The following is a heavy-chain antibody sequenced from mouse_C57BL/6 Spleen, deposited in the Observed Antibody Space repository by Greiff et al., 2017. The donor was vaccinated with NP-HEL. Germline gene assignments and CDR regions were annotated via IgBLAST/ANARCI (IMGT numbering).Heavy chain of an antibody. V-gene: IGHV5-4*01. CDR3: ARDPTTVHYYAMDY. J-gene: IGHJ4*01. Sequence: EVHLVESGGGLVKPGGSLKLSCAASGFTFSSYAMSWVRQTPEKRLEWVATISDGGSYTYYPDNVKGRFTISRDNAKNNLYLQMSHLKSEDTAMYYCARDPTTVHYYAMDYWGQGTSVTVSS. CDR1: GFTFSSYA. D-gene: IGHD1-1*01. CDR2: ISDGGSYT.